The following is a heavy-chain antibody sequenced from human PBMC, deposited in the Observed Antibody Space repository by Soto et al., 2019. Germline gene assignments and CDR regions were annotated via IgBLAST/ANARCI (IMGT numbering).Heavy chain of an antibody. CDR2: IKEDGSAK. D-gene: IGHD1-1*01. V-gene: IGHV3-7*01. CDR3: ARDGDGYPA. Sequence: EVQLVESGGGLVQPGRSLTLSCAASGLTFSRKWMSWVRQAPGKGLEWVANIKEDGSAKYYADAVKGRFTLSRDNVENSLYLQMNSLRAEDTAVYYCARDGDGYPAWGQGTLVTVSS. J-gene: IGHJ5*02. CDR1: GLTFSRKW.